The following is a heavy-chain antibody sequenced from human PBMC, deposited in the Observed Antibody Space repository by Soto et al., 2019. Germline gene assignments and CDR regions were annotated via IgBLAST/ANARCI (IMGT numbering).Heavy chain of an antibody. J-gene: IGHJ4*02. Sequence: QVQLQQWGAGLLKPSETLSLTCAVYGGSFSGYYWNWIRQPPGKGLEWIGEINHSGSTNYNPSLKSRVTISVDTSKNQLSLKLSSVTAADTAVYYCARGFLGSGSQWGQGTLVTVSS. CDR1: GGSFSGYY. D-gene: IGHD3-10*01. CDR3: ARGFLGSGSQ. CDR2: INHSGST. V-gene: IGHV4-34*01.